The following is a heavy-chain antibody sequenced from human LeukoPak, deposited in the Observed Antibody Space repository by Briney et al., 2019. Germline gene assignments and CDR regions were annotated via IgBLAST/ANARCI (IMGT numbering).Heavy chain of an antibody. D-gene: IGHD6-19*01. V-gene: IGHV4-34*01. CDR3: ARQAGRKRWLVN. J-gene: IGHJ4*02. CDR1: GGSFSGYY. Sequence: SETLSLTCAVYGGSFSGYYWSWIRQPPGKGPEWIGEINHSGSTNYNPSLKSRVTISVDTSKNQFSLKLSSVTAADTAVYYCARQAGRKRWLVNWGQGTLVTVSS. CDR2: INHSGST.